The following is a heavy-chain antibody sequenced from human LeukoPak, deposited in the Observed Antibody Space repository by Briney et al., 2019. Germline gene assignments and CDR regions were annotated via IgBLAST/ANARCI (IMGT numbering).Heavy chain of an antibody. V-gene: IGHV1-2*06. CDR2: INPNSGGT. CDR3: AREWSYGDYYDY. J-gene: IGHJ4*02. D-gene: IGHD4-17*01. CDR1: RYTFTGYY. Sequence: GASVKVSCKASRYTFTGYYMHWVRQAPGQGLEWMGRINPNSGGTNYAQKFQGRVTMTRDTSISTAFMELSRLRSDDTAVYFCAREWSYGDYYDYWGQGTLVTVSS.